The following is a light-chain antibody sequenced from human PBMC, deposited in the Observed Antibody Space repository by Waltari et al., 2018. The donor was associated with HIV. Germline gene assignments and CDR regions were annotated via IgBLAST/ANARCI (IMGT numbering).Light chain of an antibody. CDR2: RNN. Sequence: QSVLTQPPSASGTPGQRVTISCSGSSSNIGSNYVHWYQQPPGTAPKLLIYRNNQRPSGVPDRFSGSKSGTSASLAISGLRSEDEADYYCAAWDDSLSVVVFGGGTKLTVL. V-gene: IGLV1-47*01. J-gene: IGLJ2*01. CDR1: SSNIGSNY. CDR3: AAWDDSLSVVV.